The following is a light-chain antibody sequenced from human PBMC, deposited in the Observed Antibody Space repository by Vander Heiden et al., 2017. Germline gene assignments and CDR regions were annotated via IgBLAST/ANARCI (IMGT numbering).Light chain of an antibody. CDR1: SSNIGNNY. Sequence: QSVLTQPPSLSAAPGQKGTISCSGSSSNIGNNYVSWYQQLPGTAPKLLIYDNDKRPSGIPDRFSGSKSGTSATLDITGLQTGDEADYYCATWDSSLSSVVFGGGTKLTVL. V-gene: IGLV1-51*01. CDR2: DND. CDR3: ATWDSSLSSVV. J-gene: IGLJ2*01.